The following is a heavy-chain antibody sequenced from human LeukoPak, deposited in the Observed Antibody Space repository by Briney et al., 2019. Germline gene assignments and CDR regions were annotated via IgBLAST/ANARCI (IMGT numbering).Heavy chain of an antibody. V-gene: IGHV3-30*03. CDR2: ISYDGYNK. CDR1: GFTFSNYG. CDR3: ASGPTTVTTSSFDS. Sequence: GGSLRLSCAASGFTFSNYGMHWVRQAPGKGLEWVAFISYDGYNKYYADSVKGPFTISRDSSKNTLYLQVSSLRAEDTAVYYCASGPTTVTTSSFDSWGQGILVTVSS. J-gene: IGHJ4*02. D-gene: IGHD4-17*01.